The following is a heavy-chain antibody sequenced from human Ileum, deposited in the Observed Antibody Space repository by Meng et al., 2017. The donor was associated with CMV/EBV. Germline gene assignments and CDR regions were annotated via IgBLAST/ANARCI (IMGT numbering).Heavy chain of an antibody. D-gene: IGHD2-15*01. V-gene: IGHV1-18*01. Sequence: ASVNVSCKASGYTFSRYGISWVRQAPGQGLEWTGWISAYNGYTNYAQKLQGRVTMTTDTSTSTAYMELRSLRSDDTAMYYCARGGRGGMDVWGQGTTVTVSS. CDR1: GYTFSRYG. CDR3: ARGGRGGMDV. CDR2: ISAYNGYT. J-gene: IGHJ6*02.